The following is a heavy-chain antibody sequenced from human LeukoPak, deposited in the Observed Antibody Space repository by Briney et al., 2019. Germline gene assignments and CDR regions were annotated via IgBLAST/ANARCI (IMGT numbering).Heavy chain of an antibody. V-gene: IGHV3-7*01. CDR2: IKQDGSEK. CDR1: GFTFSSYA. J-gene: IGHJ3*02. D-gene: IGHD1-26*01. Sequence: SGGSLRLSCAASGFTFSSYAMHWVRQAPGKGLEWVADIKQDGSEKFYVDSVKGRFTVSRDNAQNSLYLQMNSLSAEDTAVYYCARNSGSYTWYAFDIWGQGTLVTVSS. CDR3: ARNSGSYTWYAFDI.